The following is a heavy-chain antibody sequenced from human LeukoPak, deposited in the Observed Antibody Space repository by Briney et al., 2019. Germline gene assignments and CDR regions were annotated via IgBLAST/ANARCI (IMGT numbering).Heavy chain of an antibody. CDR1: GFTLSSHP. J-gene: IGHJ6*02. Sequence: GGSLRLSCAASGFTLSSHPMNWVRQAPGKGLEWVSYIGNDGRMMYYADSVKGRFTISRDSAKNSLYLQMNSLGPDDTAVYYCARDASHFDSSGYFHNYYYGMDVWGQGTTVTVSS. CDR2: IGNDGRMM. CDR3: ARDASHFDSSGYFHNYYYGMDV. V-gene: IGHV3-48*03. D-gene: IGHD3-22*01.